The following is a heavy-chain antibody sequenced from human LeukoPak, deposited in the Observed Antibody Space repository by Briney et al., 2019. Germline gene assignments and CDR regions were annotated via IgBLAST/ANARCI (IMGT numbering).Heavy chain of an antibody. CDR3: ARGRGDSKGTSFDF. CDR1: GCSMNNNY. V-gene: IGHV4-59*01. D-gene: IGHD3-22*01. CDR2: IYHTGSA. J-gene: IGHJ4*02. Sequence: PGETLTLTCTASGCSMNNNYRSWIRQAPGKGLEWVALIYHTGSATYKPSLKSRVTLSLDTSKNQFSLRLNSVTAEDTAVYYCARGRGDSKGTSFDFWGQGTRVTVSS.